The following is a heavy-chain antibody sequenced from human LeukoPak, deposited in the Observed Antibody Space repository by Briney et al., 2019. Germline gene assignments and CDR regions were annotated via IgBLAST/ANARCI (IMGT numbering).Heavy chain of an antibody. J-gene: IGHJ4*02. CDR2: IDYSGST. D-gene: IGHD6-13*01. CDR3: ARMYSSTIPPGY. V-gene: IGHV4-59*01. Sequence: SETLSLTCTVSGGSISNYFWTWIRQPPGKGLEWIGYIDYSGSTNYNPSPKSRVSISVDTSKNQFSLKLTSVTAADTAVYYCARMYSSTIPPGYWGQGTLVTVSS. CDR1: GGSISNYF.